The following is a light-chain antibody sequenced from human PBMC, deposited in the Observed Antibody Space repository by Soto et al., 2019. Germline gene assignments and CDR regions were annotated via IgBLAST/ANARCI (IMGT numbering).Light chain of an antibody. CDR3: SSYTSSSKV. V-gene: IGLV2-14*01. CDR2: DVS. Sequence: QSALTQPASVSGSPGQSITISCTGTSSDVGGYNHVSWYQQHPGKAPKLMIYDVSNRPSGVSNRFSGSKSGNTASLTISGLQAEDEDDYYCSSYTSSSKVFGTGTKVTVL. CDR1: SSDVGGYNH. J-gene: IGLJ1*01.